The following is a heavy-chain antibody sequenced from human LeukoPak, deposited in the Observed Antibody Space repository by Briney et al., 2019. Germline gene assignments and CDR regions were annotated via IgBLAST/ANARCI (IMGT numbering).Heavy chain of an antibody. CDR2: IYSGGST. CDR3: ARNLGDYGDYGYDY. J-gene: IGHJ4*02. D-gene: IGHD4-17*01. CDR1: GFTVSSNY. Sequence: GGSLRLSCAASGFTVSSNYMSWVRQAPGKGLEWVSVIYSGGSTYYADSVKGRFTISRDNSKNTLYLQMNSLRAEDTAVYYCARNLGDYGDYGYDYWGQGTLVTVSS. V-gene: IGHV3-53*01.